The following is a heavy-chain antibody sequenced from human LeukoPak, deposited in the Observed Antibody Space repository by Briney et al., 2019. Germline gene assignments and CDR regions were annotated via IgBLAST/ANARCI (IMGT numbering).Heavy chain of an antibody. CDR2: IYHSGST. D-gene: IGHD2-2*01. V-gene: IGHV4-4*02. J-gene: IGHJ4*02. CDR1: GDSISINSW. CDR3: ARVRAPLVGYCTTTSCHYFDY. Sequence: SETLSLTCAVSGDSISINSWWSWVRQSPGKGLEWIGEIYHSGSTNYNPSLKSRVTISLDKSKNQFSLRLSSVTAADTAVYYCARVRAPLVGYCTTTSCHYFDYWGQGTLVTVSS.